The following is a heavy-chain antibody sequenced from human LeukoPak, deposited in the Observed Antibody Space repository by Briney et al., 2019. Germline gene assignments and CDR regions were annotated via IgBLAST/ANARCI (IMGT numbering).Heavy chain of an antibody. Sequence: PSETLSLTCAVYGGSFSGYYWSWNRQPPGKGLEWIGEINHSGSTNYNPSLKSRVTISVDTSKNQFSLKLSSVTAADTAVYYCARGPGSSSWYGGPYYYYGMDVWGQGTTVTVSS. CDR1: GGSFSGYY. D-gene: IGHD6-13*01. V-gene: IGHV4-34*01. CDR3: ARGPGSSSWYGGPYYYYGMDV. J-gene: IGHJ6*02. CDR2: INHSGST.